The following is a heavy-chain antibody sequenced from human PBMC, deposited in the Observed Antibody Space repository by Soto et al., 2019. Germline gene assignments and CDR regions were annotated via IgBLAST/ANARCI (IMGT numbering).Heavy chain of an antibody. CDR1: GFPFDDFA. CDR3: ARDMSGWSPGEDPFPLDF. D-gene: IGHD3-10*01. Sequence: VKLAEAGGGLVEPGRSLRLSCVASGFPFDDFAMHWVRQAPGNGLEWVSGINWNGKTSAYADPVSGRFIVSRDNAKKSLYLQMNRRRVEDTAIDGWARDMSGWSPGEDPFPLDFWGQGTLVTVSS. J-gene: IGHJ4*02. V-gene: IGHV3-9*01. CDR2: INWNGKTS.